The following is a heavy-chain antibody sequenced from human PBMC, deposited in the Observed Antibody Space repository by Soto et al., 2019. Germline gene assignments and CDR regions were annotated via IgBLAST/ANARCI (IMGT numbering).Heavy chain of an antibody. CDR1: GFILSDCA. V-gene: IGHV3-23*01. J-gene: IGHJ4*02. CDR3: AKTSRDFWNFDY. Sequence: GGSLRLSCATSGFILSDCAMNWVRQAPGKGLEWVSDISGSGGSTYYADSVKGRFTISRDNSKNTLYLQMNSLRAEDTAVYYCAKTSRDFWNFDYWGQGTLVTVSS. CDR2: ISGSGGST. D-gene: IGHD2-21*02.